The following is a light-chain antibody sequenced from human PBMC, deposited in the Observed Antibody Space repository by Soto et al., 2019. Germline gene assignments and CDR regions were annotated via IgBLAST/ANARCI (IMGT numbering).Light chain of an antibody. J-gene: IGLJ2*01. CDR2: ENN. V-gene: IGLV1-51*02. CDR1: SSNIGNSY. CDR3: GTWDSSLSAGV. Sequence: QSVLTQPPSVSAAPGQRVSLSCSGASSNIGNSYVAWYQQLPGTAPKLLIYENNKRPSGIPDRFSGSKSGTSATLGITGLQTGDEADYYCGTWDSSLSAGVFGGGTKVTVL.